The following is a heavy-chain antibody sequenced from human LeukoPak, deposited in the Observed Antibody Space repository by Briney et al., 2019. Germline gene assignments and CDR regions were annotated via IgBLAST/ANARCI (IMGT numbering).Heavy chain of an antibody. V-gene: IGHV3-7*04. J-gene: IGHJ4*02. CDR2: IKQDGSEK. CDR1: GFSFSSFW. CDR3: AKDPRYCSGGSCYTGVDYFDY. Sequence: PGGSLRLSCAASGFSFSSFWMGWVRQAPGKGLEWVVKIKQDGSEKDYVDSVKGRFTISRDNANKSLYLQMNSLRAEDTAVYYCAKDPRYCSGGSCYTGVDYFDYWGQGTLVTVSS. D-gene: IGHD2-15*01.